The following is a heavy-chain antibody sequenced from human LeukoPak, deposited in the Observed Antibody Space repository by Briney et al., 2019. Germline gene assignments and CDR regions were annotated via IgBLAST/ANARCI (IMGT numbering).Heavy chain of an antibody. Sequence: GGSLRLSCAASGFTFSSYAMSWVRQAPGKGLEWVSAISGSGGSTYYADSVKGRFTISRDNSKNTLYLQMSSLRAEDTAVYYCVRVGSLNWFDPWGQGTLVTVSS. CDR2: ISGSGGST. J-gene: IGHJ5*02. D-gene: IGHD3-10*01. V-gene: IGHV3-23*01. CDR3: VRVGSLNWFDP. CDR1: GFTFSSYA.